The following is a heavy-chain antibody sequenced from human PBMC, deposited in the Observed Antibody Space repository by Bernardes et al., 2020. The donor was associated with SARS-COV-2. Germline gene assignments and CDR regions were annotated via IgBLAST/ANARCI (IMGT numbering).Heavy chain of an antibody. CDR3: ARVQSRQQLSY. CDR2: IYSGGST. V-gene: IGHV3-53*01. CDR1: GFTVSSNY. J-gene: IGHJ4*02. Sequence: GSLRLSCAASGFTVSSNYMSWVRQAPGKGLEWVSVIYSGGSTYYADSVKGRFTISRDNSKNTLYLQMNSLRAEDTAVYYCARVQSRQQLSYWGQGTLVTVSS. D-gene: IGHD6-13*01.